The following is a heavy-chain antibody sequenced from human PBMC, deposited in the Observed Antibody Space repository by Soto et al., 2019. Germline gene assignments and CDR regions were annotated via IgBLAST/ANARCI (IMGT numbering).Heavy chain of an antibody. J-gene: IGHJ3*02. V-gene: IGHV3-30*18. Sequence: PGGSLRLSCAASGFTFSSYGMHWVRQAPGKGLEWVAVISYDEINKYYADSMRGRFTISRDNSKNTLYLQMNSLRAEDTALYYCAKERTYYYASSGYSHDAFDIWGQGTMVTVSS. CDR1: GFTFSSYG. CDR3: AKERTYYYASSGYSHDAFDI. CDR2: ISYDEINK. D-gene: IGHD3-22*01.